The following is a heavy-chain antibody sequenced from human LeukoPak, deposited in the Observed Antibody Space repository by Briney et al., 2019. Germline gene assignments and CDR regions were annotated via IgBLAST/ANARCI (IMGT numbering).Heavy chain of an antibody. Sequence: GGSLRLSCAASGFTFSSYAMIWVRQAPGKGLEWVSGVSGSGGSTYYADSVKGRFTIPRDISKNTLYLQMNSLRAEDTAVYYCAKASGYSYGYWYYGMDVWGQGTTVTVSS. CDR1: GFTFSSYA. J-gene: IGHJ6*02. V-gene: IGHV3-23*01. D-gene: IGHD5-18*01. CDR3: AKASGYSYGYWYYGMDV. CDR2: VSGSGGST.